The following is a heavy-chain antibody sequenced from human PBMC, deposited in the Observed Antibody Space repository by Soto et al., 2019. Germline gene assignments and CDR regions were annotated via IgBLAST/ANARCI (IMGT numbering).Heavy chain of an antibody. V-gene: IGHV1-46*01. CDR3: ARDWEFGF. D-gene: IGHD3-10*01. CDR1: GYTFTIYY. J-gene: IGHJ4*02. CDR2: INPSGDST. Sequence: ASVKVSCQASGYTFTIYYMHWVRQAPGQGLEWMGVINPSGDSTTYAQKFQGRVTMTKDTSTSTLYMELSSLRSEDTAVYYCARDWEFGFWGQGTLVTVSS.